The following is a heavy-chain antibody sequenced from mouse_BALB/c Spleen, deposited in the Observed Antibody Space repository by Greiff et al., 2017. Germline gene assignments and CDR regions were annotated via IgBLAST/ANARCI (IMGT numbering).Heavy chain of an antibody. D-gene: IGHD1-1*01. J-gene: IGHJ4*01. V-gene: IGHV1-18*01. CDR1: GYSFTGYT. Sequence: VQLKQSGPELVKPGASMKISCKASGYSFTGYTMNWVKQSHGKNLEWIGLINPYNGGTSYNQKFKGKATLTVDKSSSTAYMELLSLTSEDSAVYYCARVGIYYGSSYVYYYAMDYWGQGTSVTVSS. CDR3: ARVGIYYGSSYVYYYAMDY. CDR2: INPYNGGT.